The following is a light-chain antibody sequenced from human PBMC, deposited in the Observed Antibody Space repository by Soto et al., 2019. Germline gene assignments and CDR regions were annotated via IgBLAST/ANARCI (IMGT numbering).Light chain of an antibody. CDR2: WAS. V-gene: IGKV4-1*01. J-gene: IGKJ1*01. CDR3: QQYYNTPLA. Sequence: DIVMTQSPDSLAVSLGERATVNGKSSQSVLFSSNNKNYLAWYQQKPGQPPKLLIYWASTRGSGVPDRFSGSGSGTDFTLTISXXXAXDVAVYYCQQYYNTPLAFGQGTKVEIK. CDR1: QSVLFSSNNKNY.